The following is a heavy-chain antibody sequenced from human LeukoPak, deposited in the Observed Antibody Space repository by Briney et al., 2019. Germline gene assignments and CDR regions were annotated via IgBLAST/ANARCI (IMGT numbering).Heavy chain of an antibody. V-gene: IGHV4-4*09. CDR3: ARHKGGVGSGSTYGAFDI. J-gene: IGHJ3*02. CDR1: GGSISSYY. Sequence: SETLSLTCTVSGGSISSYYWSWIRQPPGKGLEWIGYIYTSGSTNYNPSLKSRVTISVDTSKNQFSLKLSSVTAADTAVYYCARHKGGVGSGSTYGAFDIWGQGTMVTVSS. D-gene: IGHD3-10*01. CDR2: IYTSGST.